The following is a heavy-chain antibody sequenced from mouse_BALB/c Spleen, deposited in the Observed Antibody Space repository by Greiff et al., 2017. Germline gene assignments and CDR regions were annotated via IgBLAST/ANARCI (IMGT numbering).Heavy chain of an antibody. V-gene: IGHV1S22*01. J-gene: IGHJ1*01. CDR1: GYTFTSYW. Sequence: LQHPGSELVRPGASVKLSCKASGYTFTSYWMHWVKQRHGQGLEWIGNIYPGSGSTNYDEKFKSKGTLTVDTSSSTAYMHLSSLTSEDSAVYYCTRGDWYFDVWGAGTTVTVSS. CDR2: IYPGSGST. CDR3: TRGDWYFDV.